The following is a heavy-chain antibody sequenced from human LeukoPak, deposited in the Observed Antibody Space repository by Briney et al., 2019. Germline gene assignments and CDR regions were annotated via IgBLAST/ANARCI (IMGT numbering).Heavy chain of an antibody. V-gene: IGHV1-2*02. Sequence: ASVKVSCKASGYTFIDYYMHWVRLAPGQGLEWMGWVNPKNGNTNYQRNFTGRVTMTRDTSISTAYMELRSLRSDDTAVYYCARGSSWRLPDYWGQGTLVTVSS. CDR2: VNPKNGNT. D-gene: IGHD5-18*01. CDR1: GYTFIDYY. CDR3: ARGSSWRLPDY. J-gene: IGHJ4*02.